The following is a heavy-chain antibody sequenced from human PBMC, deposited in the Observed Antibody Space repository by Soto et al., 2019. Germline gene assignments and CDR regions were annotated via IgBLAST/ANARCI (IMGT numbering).Heavy chain of an antibody. D-gene: IGHD6-19*01. Sequence: QVQLVESGGGVVQPGRSLRLSCAASGFTFSSYGMHWVRQAPGKGLEWVAVIWYDGSNKYYADSVKGRFTNSRDNSKNTLYLQMNSRRAEDTAVYYCARDQVAGTRADYFDYWGQGTMVTVSS. CDR2: IWYDGSNK. CDR3: ARDQVAGTRADYFDY. J-gene: IGHJ4*02. CDR1: GFTFSSYG. V-gene: IGHV3-33*01.